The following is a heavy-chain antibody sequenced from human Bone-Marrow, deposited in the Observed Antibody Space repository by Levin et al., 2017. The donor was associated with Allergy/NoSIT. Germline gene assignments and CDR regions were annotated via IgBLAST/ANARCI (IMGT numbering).Heavy chain of an antibody. J-gene: IGHJ6*02. D-gene: IGHD6-13*01. CDR2: MNPNSGNT. CDR3: ARSLGSSWYGYYYYGMDV. Sequence: GESLKISCKASGYTFTSYDINWVRQATGQGLEWMGWMNPNSGNTGYAQKFQGRVTMTRNTSISTAYMELSSLRSEDTAVYYCARSLGSSWYGYYYYGMDVWGQGTTVTVSS. CDR1: GYTFTSYD. V-gene: IGHV1-8*01.